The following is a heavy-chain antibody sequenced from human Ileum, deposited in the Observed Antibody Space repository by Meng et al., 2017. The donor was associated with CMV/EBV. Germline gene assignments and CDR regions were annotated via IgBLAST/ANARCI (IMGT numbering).Heavy chain of an antibody. J-gene: IGHJ5*02. D-gene: IGHD3-3*01. V-gene: IGHV4-39*07. CDR1: GSSVSISRFF. CDR3: ARDSPPYYDFWSGLSLRGWFDP. CDR2: IYYSGST. Sequence: SETLSLTCTVSGSSVSISRFFWGWIRQSPGKGLEWIGNIYYSGSTYYNPSLKSRVTISVDTSKNQFSLKLSSVTAADTAVYYCARDSPPYYDFWSGLSLRGWFDPWGQGTLVTVSS.